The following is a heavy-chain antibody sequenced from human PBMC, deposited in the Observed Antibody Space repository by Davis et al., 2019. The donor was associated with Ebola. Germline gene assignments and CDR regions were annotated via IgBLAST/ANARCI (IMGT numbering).Heavy chain of an antibody. D-gene: IGHD3-22*01. CDR3: ARALYDSSGRYYYYYYGMDV. CDR2: IYPGDSDT. J-gene: IGHJ6*02. Sequence: PGGSLRLSCKGSGYSFTSYWIGWVRQMPGKGLEWMGIIYPGDSDTRYSPSFQGQVTISADKSISTAYLQWSSLKASDTAMYYCARALYDSSGRYYYYYYGMDVWGQGTTGTVSS. V-gene: IGHV5-51*01. CDR1: GYSFTSYW.